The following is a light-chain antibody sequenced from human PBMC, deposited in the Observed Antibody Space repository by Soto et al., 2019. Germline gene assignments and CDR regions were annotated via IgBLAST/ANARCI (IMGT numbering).Light chain of an antibody. CDR1: SSDVGSYNF. V-gene: IGLV2-23*02. Sequence: SVLPQPASLSGSPGQSITISCTGTSSDVGSYNFVSWYQQQPGRAPKLMIYEVNKRPSGVSNRFSGSKSGNTASLTISGLQAEDEADYYCCSYAGSSTYVFGTGTKVTVL. CDR2: EVN. CDR3: CSYAGSSTYV. J-gene: IGLJ1*01.